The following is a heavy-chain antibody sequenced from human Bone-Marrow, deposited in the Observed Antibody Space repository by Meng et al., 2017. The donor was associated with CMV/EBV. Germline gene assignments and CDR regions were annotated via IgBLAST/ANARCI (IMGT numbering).Heavy chain of an antibody. J-gene: IGHJ5*02. CDR1: GYTFTSYG. CDR3: ARAGHFWSGYSPWFDP. D-gene: IGHD3-3*02. V-gene: IGHV1-8*02. CDR2: MNADSGNT. Sequence: ASVKVSCKASGYTFTSYGISWVRQAPGQGLEWMGWMNADSGNTGYAQKFQGRVTMTRDTSTSTVYMELSSLRSEDTAVYYCARAGHFWSGYSPWFDPWGQGTLVTVSS.